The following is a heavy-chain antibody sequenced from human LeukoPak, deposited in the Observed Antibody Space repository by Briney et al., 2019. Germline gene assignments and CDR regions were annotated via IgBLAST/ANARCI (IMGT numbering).Heavy chain of an antibody. D-gene: IGHD3-22*01. Sequence: SVKVSCKASGGTFSSYAISWVRQAPGQGLEWMGRIIPILGIANYAQKFQGRVTITADKSTSTAYMELSSLRSEDTAVYYCAREGYDSSGIYSLWGQGTLVTVSS. CDR1: GGTFSSYA. J-gene: IGHJ4*02. CDR2: IIPILGIA. CDR3: AREGYDSSGIYSL. V-gene: IGHV1-69*04.